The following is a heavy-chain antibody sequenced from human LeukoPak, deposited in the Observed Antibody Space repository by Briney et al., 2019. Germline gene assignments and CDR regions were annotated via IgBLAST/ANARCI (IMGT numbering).Heavy chain of an antibody. D-gene: IGHD1-26*01. CDR2: IYHSGST. CDR1: GYSISSGYY. J-gene: IGHJ3*02. Sequence: SETLSLTCAVSGYSISSGYYWGWIRQPPGKGLEWIGSIYHSGSTYYNPSLKSRVTISVDTSKNQFSLKLSSVTAADTAVYYCADVGSYNAFDIWGQGTMVTVSS. V-gene: IGHV4-38-2*01. CDR3: ADVGSYNAFDI.